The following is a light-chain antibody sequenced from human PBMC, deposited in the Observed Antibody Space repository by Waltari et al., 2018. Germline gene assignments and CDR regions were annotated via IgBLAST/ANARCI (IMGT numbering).Light chain of an antibody. J-gene: IGLJ2*01. Sequence: QSALTQPASVSGSPGQSITISCTGTSSDVGSYNLVSWYQQHPGKAPKLMIYEVSKRPCGVSIRFSGAKSGNTASLTISGLQAEDEADYYCCSYAGSSTYVVFGGGTKLTVL. CDR2: EVS. V-gene: IGLV2-23*02. CDR1: SSDVGSYNL. CDR3: CSYAGSSTYVV.